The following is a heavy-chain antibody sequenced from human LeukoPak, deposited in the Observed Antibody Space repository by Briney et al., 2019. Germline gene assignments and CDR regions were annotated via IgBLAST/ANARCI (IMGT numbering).Heavy chain of an antibody. CDR2: ISSSGSTI. CDR1: GFTFSSYE. V-gene: IGHV3-48*03. D-gene: IGHD3-22*01. J-gene: IGHJ4*02. Sequence: PGGSLRLSCAASGFTFSSYEMNWVRQAPGKGLEWVSYISSSGSTIYYADSVKGRFTISRDNAKNSLYLQMNSLRAEDTAVYYCAKVKGYYYDSSGYWFDYWGQGTLVTVSS. CDR3: AKVKGYYYDSSGYWFDY.